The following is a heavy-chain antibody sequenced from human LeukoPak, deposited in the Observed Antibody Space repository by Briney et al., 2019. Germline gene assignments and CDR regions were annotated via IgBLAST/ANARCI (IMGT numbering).Heavy chain of an antibody. CDR3: GSGYSSSPSFDY. D-gene: IGHD6-13*01. CDR2: IKQDGSEK. J-gene: IGHJ4*02. Sequence: GGSLRLSCAPSGLTSSSYWMSWDRQAPGKGLEWVANIKQDGSEKYYVDSVKGRFTISRDNTKNSLYLQMNSLRAEDTAVYYCGSGYSSSPSFDYWGQGTLVTVSS. V-gene: IGHV3-7*01. CDR1: GLTSSSYW.